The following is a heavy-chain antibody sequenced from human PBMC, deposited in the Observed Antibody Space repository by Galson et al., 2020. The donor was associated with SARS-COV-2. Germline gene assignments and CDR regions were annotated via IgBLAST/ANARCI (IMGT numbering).Heavy chain of an antibody. J-gene: IGHJ4*02. D-gene: IGHD3-3*01. CDR1: GFTFSSYS. V-gene: IGHV3-48*01. CDR2: ISSSSSTI. CDR3: ARDPSPLEWWLLTPRTANFDY. Sequence: GGSLRLSCAASGFTFSSYSMNWVRQAPGKGLEWVSYISSSSSTIYYADSVKGRFTISRDNAKNSLYLQMNSLRAEDTAVYYCARDPSPLEWWLLTPRTANFDYWGQGTLVTVSS.